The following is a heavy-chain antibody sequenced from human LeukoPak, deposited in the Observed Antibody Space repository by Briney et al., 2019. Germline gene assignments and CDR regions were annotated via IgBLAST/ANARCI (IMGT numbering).Heavy chain of an antibody. CDR3: TRRSTDDSSGYYST. CDR2: IRSKANTYAT. V-gene: IGHV3-73*01. CDR1: GFTLSGSA. Sequence: GGSLRLSCAASGFTLSGSAMHWVRQASGKGLEWVGRIRSKANTYATAYAASVRGRITISRDESKNSAYLQMNSLKTEDTAVYYCTRRSTDDSSGYYSTWGQGTLVTVSS. J-gene: IGHJ5*02. D-gene: IGHD3-22*01.